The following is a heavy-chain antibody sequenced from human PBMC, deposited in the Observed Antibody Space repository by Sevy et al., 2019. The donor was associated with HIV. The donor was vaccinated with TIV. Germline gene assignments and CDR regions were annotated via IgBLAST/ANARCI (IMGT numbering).Heavy chain of an antibody. CDR1: GFTFSDYA. J-gene: IGHJ3*01. CDR3: ARAKGYCVVNNCFGESINAFDF. Sequence: GGSLRLSCAASGFTFSDYAMHWVRLVPGKGLEWVSGISWNSGAIGYADSVKGRFSISRDNAKNSLHLQINSLRVEDTALYYCARAKGYCVVNNCFGESINAFDFWGQGTMVTVSS. V-gene: IGHV3-9*01. D-gene: IGHD2-15*01. CDR2: ISWNSGAI.